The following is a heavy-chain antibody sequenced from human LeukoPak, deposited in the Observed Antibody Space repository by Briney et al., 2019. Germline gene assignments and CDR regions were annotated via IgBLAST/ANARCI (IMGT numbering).Heavy chain of an antibody. CDR2: IIPIFGTA. J-gene: IGHJ5*02. V-gene: IGHV1-69*13. CDR3: ARDGFDDILTGYYNPTNWFDP. CDR1: GGTLSSYA. Sequence: SVKVSCKASGGTLSSYAISWVRQAPGQGLEWMGGIIPIFGTANYAQKFQGRVTITADESTSTAYMELSSLRSEDTAVYYCARDGFDDILTGYYNPTNWFDPWGQGTLVTVSS. D-gene: IGHD3-9*01.